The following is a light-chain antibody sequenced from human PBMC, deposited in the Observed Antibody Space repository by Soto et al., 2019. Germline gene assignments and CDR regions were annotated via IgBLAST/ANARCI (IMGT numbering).Light chain of an antibody. V-gene: IGKV3-15*01. CDR3: QHYNSYSYA. CDR2: DAS. Sequence: EILITQSPSTLSVSPGERATRSCRASQSVSTKLAWYQQKPGQAPRLLIYDASIRAAGFPATFSGSGSGTEFTLTISSLQSEDFAVYYCQHYNSYSYAFGQGTKVDIK. CDR1: QSVSTK. J-gene: IGKJ2*01.